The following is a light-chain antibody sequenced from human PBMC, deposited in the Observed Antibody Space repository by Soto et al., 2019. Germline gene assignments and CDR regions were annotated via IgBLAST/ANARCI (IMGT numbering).Light chain of an antibody. CDR1: SSNIGSNY. CDR2: RNN. Sequence: QSVLTQLPSASGTPGQRVTISCSGSSSNIGSNYVFWYQQLPGTAPKVLMYRNNQRPSGVPDRFSGSKSGTSASLAISGLRSEDEADYYCATWDDSLSGYVVFGGGTKLTVL. V-gene: IGLV1-47*01. CDR3: ATWDDSLSGYVV. J-gene: IGLJ2*01.